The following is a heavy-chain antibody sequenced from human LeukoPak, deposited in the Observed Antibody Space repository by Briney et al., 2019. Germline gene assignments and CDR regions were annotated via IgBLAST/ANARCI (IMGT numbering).Heavy chain of an antibody. CDR2: INHSGGT. Sequence: SETLSLTCAVYGGSFSGYYWSWIRQPPGKGLEWIGEINHSGGTNYNPSLKSRVTISVDTSKNQFSLKLSSVTAADTAVYYCARDLVSRRIQQGSGPERDYWGQGTLVTVSS. D-gene: IGHD5-18*01. J-gene: IGHJ4*02. V-gene: IGHV4-34*01. CDR1: GGSFSGYY. CDR3: ARDLVSRRIQQGSGPERDY.